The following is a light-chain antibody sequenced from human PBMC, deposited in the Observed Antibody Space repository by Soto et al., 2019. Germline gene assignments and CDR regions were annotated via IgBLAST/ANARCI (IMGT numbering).Light chain of an antibody. Sequence: DIVMTQSPLSLPVTPGEPASIFCSSSQSLLQSNGYNYLEWYLQKPGQSPQLLIYFGTYRDSGVPDRFSGSGSGTDFTLKIRRVEAEDFGVYYCMQSQQSPPTFGQGTKVEI. J-gene: IGKJ1*01. V-gene: IGKV2-28*01. CDR3: MQSQQSPPT. CDR1: QSLLQSNGYNY. CDR2: FGT.